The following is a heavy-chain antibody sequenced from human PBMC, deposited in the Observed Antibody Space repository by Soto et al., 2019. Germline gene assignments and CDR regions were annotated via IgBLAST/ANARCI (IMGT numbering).Heavy chain of an antibody. D-gene: IGHD6-13*01. CDR3: ARAPGSSWPPLGFDP. V-gene: IGHV2-70*01. Sequence: SGPTLVNPTQTLTLTCTFSGFSLSTSGMCVSWIRQPPGKALEWLALIDWDDDKYYSTSLKTRLTISKDTSKNQVVLTMTNMDPVDTATYYCARAPGSSWPPLGFDPWGQGTLVTVSS. CDR2: IDWDDDK. J-gene: IGHJ5*02. CDR1: GFSLSTSGMC.